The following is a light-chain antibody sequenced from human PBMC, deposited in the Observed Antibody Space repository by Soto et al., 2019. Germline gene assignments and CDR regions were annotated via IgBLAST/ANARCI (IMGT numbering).Light chain of an antibody. Sequence: QSVLTQPPSASGSPGQSVTISCTGTSSDVGGYNFVSWYQHHPGKAPKLIIYEVIKRPSGVPNRFSGSKSGNTASLTVSGLQAEDEGDYYCNSYAGSNIYVFGTGTKLTVL. V-gene: IGLV2-8*01. J-gene: IGLJ1*01. CDR2: EVI. CDR3: NSYAGSNIYV. CDR1: SSDVGGYNF.